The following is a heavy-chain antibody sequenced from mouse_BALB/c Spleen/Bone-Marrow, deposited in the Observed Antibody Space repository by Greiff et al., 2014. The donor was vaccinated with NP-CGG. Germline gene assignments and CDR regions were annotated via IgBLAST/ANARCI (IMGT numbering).Heavy chain of an antibody. D-gene: IGHD4-1*01. Sequence: EVQLQQSGAELVKPGASVKLSCTASGFNIKDTYMHWVKQRPEQGLEWIGRIDPANGNTKYDPKFQGKATITADTSSNTAYLQLISLVSEDAAVDYCASWEYYAMDYWGQGTSVTVSS. V-gene: IGHV14-3*02. CDR3: ASWEYYAMDY. J-gene: IGHJ4*01. CDR2: IDPANGNT. CDR1: GFNIKDTY.